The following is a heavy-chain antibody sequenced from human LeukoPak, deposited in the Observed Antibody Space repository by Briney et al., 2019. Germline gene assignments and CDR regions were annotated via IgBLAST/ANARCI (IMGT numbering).Heavy chain of an antibody. V-gene: IGHV3-30*02. CDR1: GFTFSSYG. D-gene: IGHD3-22*01. Sequence: GGSLRLSCAASGFTFSSYGMHWVRQAPGKGLEWVAFIRYDGSNKYYADSVKGRFTISRDNSKNTLYLQMNSLRAEDTAVYYCARTQTRSVYYYDSSGYYLYFDYWGQGTLVTVSS. CDR3: ARTQTRSVYYYDSSGYYLYFDY. J-gene: IGHJ4*02. CDR2: IRYDGSNK.